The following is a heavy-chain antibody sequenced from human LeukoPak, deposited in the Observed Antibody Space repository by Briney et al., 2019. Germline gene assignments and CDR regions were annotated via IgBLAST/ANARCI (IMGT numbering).Heavy chain of an antibody. CDR2: IKSKTDGGTT. D-gene: IGHD3-22*01. CDR3: TTSFDDSSAWDY. Sequence: GGSLRLSCAASGFTFSNAWMSWVRQAPGKGLEWVGRIKSKTDGGTTDYAAPVKGRFTISRDDSKNTLYLQMNSLKTEDTAVYYCTTSFDDSSAWDYWGQGTLVTVSS. V-gene: IGHV3-15*01. J-gene: IGHJ4*02. CDR1: GFTFSNAW.